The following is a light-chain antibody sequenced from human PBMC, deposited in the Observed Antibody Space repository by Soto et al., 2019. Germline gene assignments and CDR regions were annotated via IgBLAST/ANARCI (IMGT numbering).Light chain of an antibody. CDR1: SSDVGSYNL. CDR2: EVS. Sequence: QSALTQPASVSGSPGQSITISCTGTSSDVGSYNLVSWYQQHPGKAPKLMIYEVSKRPSGDSNRFSGSKSGNTASLTISGLQAEDGADYYCCSYAGSSTVVFGGGTKLTVL. CDR3: CSYAGSSTVV. J-gene: IGLJ2*01. V-gene: IGLV2-23*02.